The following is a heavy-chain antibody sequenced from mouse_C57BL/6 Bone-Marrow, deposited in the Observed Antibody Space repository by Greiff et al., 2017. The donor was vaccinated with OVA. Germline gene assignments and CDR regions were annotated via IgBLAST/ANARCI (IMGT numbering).Heavy chain of an antibody. CDR1: GYTFTDYE. J-gene: IGHJ4*01. CDR3: TRPPMDY. Sequence: VKLQQSGAELVRPGASVTLSCKASGYTFTDYEMHWVKQTPVHGLDWIGAIDPETGGTAYTQKFKGKAILTADKSSSTAYMELRSLTSEDSAVYYCTRPPMDYWGQGNSVTVSS. CDR2: IDPETGGT. V-gene: IGHV1-15*01.